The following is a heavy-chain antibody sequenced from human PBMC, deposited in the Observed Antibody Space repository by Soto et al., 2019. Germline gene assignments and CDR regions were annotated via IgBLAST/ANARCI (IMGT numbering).Heavy chain of an antibody. J-gene: IGHJ4*02. CDR2: IYYSGST. CDR1: GGSISSYY. Sequence: QVQLQESGPGLVKPSETLSLTCTVSGGSISSYYWSWIRQPPGKGLEWIGYIYYSGSTNYNPSLKSRVTISVDTSKNQFSLKVSSVTAADTAVYYCARGHGGNSDYWGQGTLVTVSS. V-gene: IGHV4-59*01. CDR3: ARGHGGNSDY. D-gene: IGHD2-15*01.